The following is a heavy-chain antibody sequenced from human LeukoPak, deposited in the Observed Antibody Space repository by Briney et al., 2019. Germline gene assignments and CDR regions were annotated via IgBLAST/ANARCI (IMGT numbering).Heavy chain of an antibody. CDR1: GLTFSNYA. V-gene: IGHV3-23*01. CDR3: AKGMSGGNPYNWFDP. D-gene: IGHD1-26*01. Sequence: GGSLRLSCAVSGLTFSNYAMSWVRQAPGKGLEWVSVISGSGDNQYYADSMKGRFTISRDNSKNMLYLQINSLTAEDTAVYYCAKGMSGGNPYNWFDPWGQGTLVTVSS. J-gene: IGHJ5*02. CDR2: ISGSGDNQ.